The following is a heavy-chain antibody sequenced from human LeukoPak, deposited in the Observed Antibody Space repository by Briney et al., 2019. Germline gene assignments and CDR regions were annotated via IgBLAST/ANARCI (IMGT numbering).Heavy chain of an antibody. CDR2: IIPIFGTA. D-gene: IGHD4-17*01. V-gene: IGHV1-69*05. CDR3: ARSMTTVTTRDY. CDR1: GYTFTSYG. J-gene: IGHJ4*02. Sequence: GASVKVSCKASGYTFTSYGISWVRQAPGQGLEWMGGIIPIFGTANYAQKFQGRVTITTDESTSTAYMELSSLRSEDTAVYYCARSMTTVTTRDYWGQGTLVTVSS.